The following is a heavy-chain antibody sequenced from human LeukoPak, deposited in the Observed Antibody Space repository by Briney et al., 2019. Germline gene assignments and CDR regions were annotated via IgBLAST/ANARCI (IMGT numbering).Heavy chain of an antibody. CDR1: GFTFSSYS. CDR3: ARDWSTMVRGFPAXXXSXWFDX. V-gene: IGHV3-21*01. D-gene: IGHD3-10*01. Sequence: PGGSLRLSCAASGFTFSSYSMNWVRQAPGKGLEWVSSISSSSSYIYYADSVKGRFTISRDNAKNSLYLQMNSLRAEDTAVYYCARDWSTMVRGFPAXXXSXWFDXWGQGTLVTV. J-gene: IGHJ5*02. CDR2: ISSSSSYI.